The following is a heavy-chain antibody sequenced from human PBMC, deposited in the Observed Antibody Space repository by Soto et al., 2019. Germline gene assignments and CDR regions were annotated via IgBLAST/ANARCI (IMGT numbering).Heavy chain of an antibody. J-gene: IGHJ5*02. CDR3: ARRHITIFGVEMVGDWFDP. CDR2: IYYSGST. CDR1: GGSISSSSYY. D-gene: IGHD3-3*01. V-gene: IGHV4-39*01. Sequence: PSETLSLTCTVSGGSISSSSYYWGWIRQPPGKGLEWIGSIYYSGSTYYNPSLKSRVTISVDTSKNQFSLKLSSVTAADTAVYYCARRHITIFGVEMVGDWFDPWGQGTLVTVSS.